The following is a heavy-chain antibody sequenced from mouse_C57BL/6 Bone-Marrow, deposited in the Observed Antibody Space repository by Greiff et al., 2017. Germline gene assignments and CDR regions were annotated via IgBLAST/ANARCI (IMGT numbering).Heavy chain of an antibody. V-gene: IGHV1-76*01. J-gene: IGHJ3*01. CDR3: ARTCSAWFAY. CDR2: IYPGSGNT. CDR1: GYTFTDYY. D-gene: IGHD3-1*01. Sequence: VKLVESGAELVRPGASVKLSCKASGYTFTDYYINWVKQRPGQGLEWIARIYPGSGNTYYNEKFKGKATLTAEKTSSTAYMQLSHLTSEDSAVYFCARTCSAWFAYWGQGTLVTVSA.